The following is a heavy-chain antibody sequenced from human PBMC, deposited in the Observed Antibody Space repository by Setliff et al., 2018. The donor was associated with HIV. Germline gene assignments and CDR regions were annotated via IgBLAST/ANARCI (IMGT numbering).Heavy chain of an antibody. D-gene: IGHD2-2*01. Sequence: GASVKVSCKASGGTFSSYAISWVRQAPGQGLEWMGGIIPIFGTANYAQKFQGRVTITADESTSTAYMELSSLRSEDTAVYYCALPAAIRRQYPEDAFDIWGQGTMVTVSS. V-gene: IGHV1-69*13. CDR3: ALPAAIRRQYPEDAFDI. CDR1: GGTFSSYA. CDR2: IIPIFGTA. J-gene: IGHJ3*02.